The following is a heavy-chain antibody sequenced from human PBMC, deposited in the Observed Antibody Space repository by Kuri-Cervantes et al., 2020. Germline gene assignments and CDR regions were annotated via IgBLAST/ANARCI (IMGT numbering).Heavy chain of an antibody. CDR1: GFTFSSYW. Sequence: GGSLRLSCAASGFTFSSYWMSWVRQAPGKGLEWVANIKQDGSEKYYVDSVKGRFTISRDNAKNSLYLQMNSLRAEDTAVYYCARDNLDLEGRPFDPWGQGTLVTVSS. J-gene: IGHJ5*02. CDR3: ARDNLDLEGRPFDP. V-gene: IGHV3-7*01. D-gene: IGHD1-20*01. CDR2: IKQDGSEK.